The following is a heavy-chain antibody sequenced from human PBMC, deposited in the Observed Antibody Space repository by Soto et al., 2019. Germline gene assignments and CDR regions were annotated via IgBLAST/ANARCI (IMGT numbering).Heavy chain of an antibody. CDR3: AKYIGYGDPTYYFDY. CDR2: ISWNSGSI. CDR1: GFTFDDYA. V-gene: IGHV3-9*01. Sequence: EVQLVESGGGLVQPGRSLRLSCAASGFTFDDYAMHWVRQAPGKGLEWVSGISWNSGSIGYADSVKGRFTISRDNAKTALYMQLNRLIAEDTALYYCAKYIGYGDPTYYFDYWGQGTLDTVSS. J-gene: IGHJ4*02. D-gene: IGHD4-17*01.